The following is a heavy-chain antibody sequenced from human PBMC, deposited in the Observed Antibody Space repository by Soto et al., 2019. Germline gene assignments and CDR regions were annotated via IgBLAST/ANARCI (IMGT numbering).Heavy chain of an antibody. J-gene: IGHJ4*02. Sequence: GGSLRLSCTASGFTFGDYAMSWFRQAPGKGLEWVGFIRSKAYGGTTEYAASVKGRFTISRDDSKSIAYLQMNSLKTEDTAVYYCTRVVADLWFGGSHFDYWGQGTLVTVSS. D-gene: IGHD3-10*01. V-gene: IGHV3-49*03. CDR3: TRVVADLWFGGSHFDY. CDR2: IRSKAYGGTT. CDR1: GFTFGDYA.